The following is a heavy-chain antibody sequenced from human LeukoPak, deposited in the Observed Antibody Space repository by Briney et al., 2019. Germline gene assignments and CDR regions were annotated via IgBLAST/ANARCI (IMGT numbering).Heavy chain of an antibody. D-gene: IGHD1-1*01. CDR1: GGSFIRYY. J-gene: IGHJ4*03. Sequence: SETLSLTCAVYGGSFIRYYWSWIRRSPGKGLEWIAEIDHRGDTNYNPSVKSRVTISVDTSKNQFSLKVRSLSAADTAVYYCARGATISETGYFDFWGQGTLVTVSS. CDR2: IDHRGDT. CDR3: ARGATISETGYFDF. V-gene: IGHV4-34*01.